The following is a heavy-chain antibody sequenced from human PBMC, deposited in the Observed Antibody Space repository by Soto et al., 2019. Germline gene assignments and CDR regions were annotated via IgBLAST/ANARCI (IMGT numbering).Heavy chain of an antibody. CDR2: INPNSGGT. V-gene: IGHV1-2*02. J-gene: IGHJ4*02. Sequence: ASVKVSCEASGYTFTGYYMHSVRQAPGQGLEWMGWINPNSGGTNYAQKFQGRVTMTRDTSISTAYMELSRLRSDDTAVYYCARAIGYSSGWYFDYWGQGTLVTVSS. CDR3: ARAIGYSSGWYFDY. D-gene: IGHD6-19*01. CDR1: GYTFTGYY.